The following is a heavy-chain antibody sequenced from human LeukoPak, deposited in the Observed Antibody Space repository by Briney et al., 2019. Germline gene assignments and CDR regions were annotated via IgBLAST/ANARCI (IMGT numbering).Heavy chain of an antibody. D-gene: IGHD3-10*01. J-gene: IGHJ6*03. V-gene: IGHV1-2*02. CDR2: INPNSGGT. CDR1: GYTFTGYY. Sequence: ASVKVSCKASGYTFTGYYMHWVRQAPGQGLEWMGWINPNSGGTNYAQKFQGRVTMTRDTSVSTAYMELSRLRSDDTAVYYCARVKDRISMVRGVLSPQNYYYYYMDVWGKGTAVTVSS. CDR3: ARVKDRISMVRGVLSPQNYYYYYMDV.